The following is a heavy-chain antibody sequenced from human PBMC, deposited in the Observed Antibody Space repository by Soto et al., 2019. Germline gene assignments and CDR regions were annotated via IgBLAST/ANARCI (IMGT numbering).Heavy chain of an antibody. V-gene: IGHV3-74*01. J-gene: IGHJ4*02. CDR2: ISYDERTT. CDR1: GFTFGNYW. Sequence: WGSLRLSCAASGFTFGNYWMHWIRQAPGKGLVWVSRISYDERTTTYADSVKGRFTISRDNAKNTVFLEMKSLRAEDTAVYYCARGGASHAHPPDHWGQGTLVTVSS. D-gene: IGHD2-8*01. CDR3: ARGGASHAHPPDH.